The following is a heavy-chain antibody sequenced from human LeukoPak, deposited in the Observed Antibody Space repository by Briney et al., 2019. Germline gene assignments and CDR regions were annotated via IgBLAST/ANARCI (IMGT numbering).Heavy chain of an antibody. CDR2: IIPIFGTA. J-gene: IGHJ6*03. V-gene: IGHV1-69*13. Sequence: GASVKVSCKASGGTFSSYAISWVRQAPGQGLEWMGGIIPIFGTANYAQKFQGRVTITADESTSTAYMELSSLRSEDTAVYYCAIWRGPSYYYYYMDVWGKGTTVTVSS. CDR1: GGTFSSYA. D-gene: IGHD5-12*01. CDR3: AIWRGPSYYYYYMDV.